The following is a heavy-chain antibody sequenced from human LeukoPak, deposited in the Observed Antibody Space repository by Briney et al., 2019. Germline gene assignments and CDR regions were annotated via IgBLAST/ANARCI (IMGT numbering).Heavy chain of an antibody. Sequence: ASVKVSCKASGGTFSSYAISWVRQAPGQGLEWMGGIIPIFGTANYAQKFQGRVTITADESTSTAYMELSSLRSEDTAVYYCARDFWSGYNSLNWFDPWGQGTLVTVSS. D-gene: IGHD3-3*01. J-gene: IGHJ5*02. V-gene: IGHV1-69*13. CDR2: IIPIFGTA. CDR1: GGTFSSYA. CDR3: ARDFWSGYNSLNWFDP.